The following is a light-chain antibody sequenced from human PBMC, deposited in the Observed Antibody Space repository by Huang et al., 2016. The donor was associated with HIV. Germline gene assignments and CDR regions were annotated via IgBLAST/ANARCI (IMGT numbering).Light chain of an antibody. CDR3: QQFSDFF. J-gene: IGKJ3*01. Sequence: IQLTQFPSSLSASVGDRVSITCRASQDINNNLARYQQKPGKAPKLLIYATSTLQNGVPSRFSGRGSGTVFILTINNLQPEDFATYYCQQFSDFFFGPGTRVDVK. CDR1: QDINNN. CDR2: ATS. V-gene: IGKV1-9*01.